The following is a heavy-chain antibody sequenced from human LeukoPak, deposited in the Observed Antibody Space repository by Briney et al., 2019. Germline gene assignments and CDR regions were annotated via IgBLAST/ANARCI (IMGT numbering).Heavy chain of an antibody. J-gene: IGHJ5*02. CDR1: TFTIRDYW. CDR2: IKQDGSEK. D-gene: IGHD2/OR15-2a*01. Sequence: GGSLRLSCAASTFTIRDYWMSWVRQTPGKGLEWVANIKQDGSEKSYLDFVRGRFIISRDNVKNALYLQMNSLRVEDTGVYYCVRGAYYAASWGQGTLVTVSS. V-gene: IGHV3-7*01. CDR3: VRGAYYAAS.